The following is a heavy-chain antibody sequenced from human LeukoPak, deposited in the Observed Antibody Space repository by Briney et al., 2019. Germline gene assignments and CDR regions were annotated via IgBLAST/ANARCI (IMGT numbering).Heavy chain of an antibody. Sequence: GGSLRLSCAASGFTFSSYAMSWVRQAPGKGLDWVSAISGSGGSTYYADSVKGRFTISRDNSKNTLYLQMNSLRAEDTAVYYCAKDRVIAARNAEYFQHWGQGTLVTVSS. CDR1: GFTFSSYA. D-gene: IGHD6-6*01. V-gene: IGHV3-23*01. CDR3: AKDRVIAARNAEYFQH. J-gene: IGHJ1*01. CDR2: ISGSGGST.